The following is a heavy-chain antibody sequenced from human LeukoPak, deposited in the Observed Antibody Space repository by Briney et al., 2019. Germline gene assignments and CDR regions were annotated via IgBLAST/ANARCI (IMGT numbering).Heavy chain of an antibody. CDR3: ARDGVYSGYDYYFDY. CDR1: GGSISSYY. V-gene: IGHV4-59*01. J-gene: IGHJ4*02. Sequence: SETLSLTCTVSGGSISSYYWSWIRQPPGKGLEWIGYTYYSGSTNYNPSLKSRVTISVDTSKNQFSLRLSSVTAADTAVYYCARDGVYSGYDYYFDYWGQGTLVTVSS. CDR2: TYYSGST. D-gene: IGHD5-12*01.